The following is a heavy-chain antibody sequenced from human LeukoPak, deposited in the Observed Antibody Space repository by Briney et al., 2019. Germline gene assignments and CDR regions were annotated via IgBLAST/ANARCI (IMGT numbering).Heavy chain of an antibody. J-gene: IGHJ4*02. CDR3: ARDRSDNSSWYAGSH. CDR2: IRYDGSNK. V-gene: IGHV3-30*02. Sequence: GGSLRLSCAASGFTFSSYGMHWVRQAPGKGLEWVAFIRYDGSNKYYADSVKGRFTISRDNSKNTLYLQMNSLTAEDTAVYFCARDRSDNSSWYAGSHWGQGTLVTVSS. D-gene: IGHD6-6*01. CDR1: GFTFSSYG.